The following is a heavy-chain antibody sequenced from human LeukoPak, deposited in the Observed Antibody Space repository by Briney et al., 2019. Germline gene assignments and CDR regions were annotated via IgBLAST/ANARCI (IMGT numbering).Heavy chain of an antibody. CDR2: INSDGSST. CDR1: GFTFSSYW. D-gene: IGHD2-15*01. Sequence: GGSLRLSCVGFGFTFSSYWMHWVRQAPGKGLVWVSRINSDGSSTSYADSVKGRFTISRDSAKNTLYLQMNSLRAEDTAVYYCARKGNLCSGGSCYKGFGMDVWGQGTTVTVSS. V-gene: IGHV3-74*01. CDR3: ARKGNLCSGGSCYKGFGMDV. J-gene: IGHJ6*02.